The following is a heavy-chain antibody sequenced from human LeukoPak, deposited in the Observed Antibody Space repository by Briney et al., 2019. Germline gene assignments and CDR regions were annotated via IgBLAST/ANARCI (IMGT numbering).Heavy chain of an antibody. Sequence: PSETLSLTCTVSGGSISSSSYYWGWIRQPPGKGLEWIGSIYYSGSTYYNPSLKSRVTISVDTSKNQFSLKLSSVTAADTAVYYCARVKIGGSYRLDAFDIWGQGTMVTVSS. D-gene: IGHD1-26*01. CDR2: IYYSGST. J-gene: IGHJ3*02. CDR3: ARVKIGGSYRLDAFDI. V-gene: IGHV4-39*07. CDR1: GGSISSSSYY.